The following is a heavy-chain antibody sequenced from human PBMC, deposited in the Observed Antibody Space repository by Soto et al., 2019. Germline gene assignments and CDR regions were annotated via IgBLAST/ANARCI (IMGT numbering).Heavy chain of an antibody. D-gene: IGHD2-15*01. V-gene: IGHV1-18*01. CDR1: GYTFTSYG. CDR3: ARDYVGYCSGGSCYFPLYYYYGMDV. J-gene: IGHJ6*02. CDR2: ISAYNGNT. Sequence: QVQLVQSGAEVKKPGASVKVSCKASGYTFTSYGISWVRQAPGQGLEWMGWISAYNGNTNYAQKLQGRVTMTTYTPTSTAYMELRSVRSDDTAVYYCARDYVGYCSGGSCYFPLYYYYGMDVWGQGTTVTVSS.